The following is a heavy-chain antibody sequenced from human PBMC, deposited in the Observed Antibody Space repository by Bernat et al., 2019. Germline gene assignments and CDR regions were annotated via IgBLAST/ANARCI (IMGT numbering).Heavy chain of an antibody. CDR2: IYYSGST. J-gene: IGHJ4*02. CDR3: ARRPLVGGEKRGGFYFDY. Sequence: QVQLQESGPGLVKPSETLSLTCTVSGGSISSYYWSWFRQPPGKGLEWIGYIYYSGSTTYNPSLKSRVTISVDTSKNQFSLKLSSVTAADTAVYYCARRPLVGGEKRGGFYFDYWGQGTLVTVSS. D-gene: IGHD1-26*01. V-gene: IGHV4-59*08. CDR1: GGSISSYY.